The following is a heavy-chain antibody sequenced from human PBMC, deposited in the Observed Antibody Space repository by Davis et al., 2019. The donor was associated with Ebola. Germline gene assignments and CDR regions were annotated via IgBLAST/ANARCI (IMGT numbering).Heavy chain of an antibody. CDR3: ARALPHIVVVTAMGDALDI. Sequence: AASVKVSCKASGGTFSSYTINWVRQAPGQGLEWMGRIIPILGIANNAQKFQGRVTITADRPTSTAYMELSSLRSEDTAVYFCARALPHIVVVTAMGDALDIWGQGTMVTVSS. D-gene: IGHD2-21*02. V-gene: IGHV1-69*02. CDR1: GGTFSSYT. J-gene: IGHJ3*02. CDR2: IIPILGIA.